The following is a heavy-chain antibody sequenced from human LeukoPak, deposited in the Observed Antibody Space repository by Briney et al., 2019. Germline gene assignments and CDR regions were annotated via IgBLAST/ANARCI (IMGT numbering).Heavy chain of an antibody. D-gene: IGHD3-3*01. CDR3: ARGGPYYDFWSGYYDYYYYMDV. CDR1: GGSISSYN. J-gene: IGHJ6*03. Sequence: SETLSLTCTVSGGSISSYNWSWIRQPPGKGLEWIGYIYYSGSTNYNPSLKSRVTTSVDTSKNQFSLRLTSVTAADTAVYYCARGGPYYDFWSGYYDYYYYMDVWGKGTTVTVSS. CDR2: IYYSGST. V-gene: IGHV4-59*01.